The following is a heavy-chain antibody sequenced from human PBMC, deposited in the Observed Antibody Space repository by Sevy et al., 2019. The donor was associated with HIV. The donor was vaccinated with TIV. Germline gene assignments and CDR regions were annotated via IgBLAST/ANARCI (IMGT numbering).Heavy chain of an antibody. CDR1: GDTFNTFD. CDR2: LSPKRGST. CDR3: GRGGSGDVWNYGCRYYGMDV. D-gene: IGHD3-3*01. J-gene: IGHJ6*02. V-gene: IGHV1-8*02. Sequence: ASVKVSCKASGDTFNTFDINWVRQAPGQGLEWMGWLSPKRGSTGFAQKFQGRLTMTRDTSINTAYMELSSLTSEDTAVYYCGRGGSGDVWNYGCRYYGMDVWGQGTTVAVSS.